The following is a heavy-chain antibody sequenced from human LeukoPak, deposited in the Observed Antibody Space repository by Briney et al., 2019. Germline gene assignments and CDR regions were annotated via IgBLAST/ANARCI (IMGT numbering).Heavy chain of an antibody. J-gene: IGHJ4*02. CDR2: IYYSGST. D-gene: IGHD3-9*01. CDR1: GGSISSSSYY. Sequence: PSETLSLTCTVSGGSISSSSYYWGWIRQPPGKGLEWIGSIYYSGSTNYNPSLKSRATISVDTSKNQFSLKLSSVTAADTAVYYCARTYYDILTGVSYYFDYWGQGTLVTVSS. CDR3: ARTYYDILTGVSYYFDY. V-gene: IGHV4-39*07.